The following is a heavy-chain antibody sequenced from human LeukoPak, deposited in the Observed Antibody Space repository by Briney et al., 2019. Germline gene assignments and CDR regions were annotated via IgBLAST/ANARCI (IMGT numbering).Heavy chain of an antibody. CDR1: GYTFTGYY. CDR3: ARVTRRGDMFDP. Sequence: ASVKVSCKASGYTFTGYYMHWVRQAAGQGLEWMGWMNPDNGNTDYAQKFQGRVTMTRNTSISTAYMELSSLKSEDTAVYYCARVTRRGDMFDPWAQGTLVTVSS. D-gene: IGHD2-21*01. J-gene: IGHJ5*02. CDR2: MNPDNGNT. V-gene: IGHV1-8*02.